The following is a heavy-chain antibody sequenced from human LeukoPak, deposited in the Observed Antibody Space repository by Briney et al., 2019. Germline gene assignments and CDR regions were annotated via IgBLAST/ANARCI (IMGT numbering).Heavy chain of an antibody. CDR1: GGSFSGYH. D-gene: IGHD6-19*01. J-gene: IGHJ4*02. V-gene: IGHV4-34*01. CDR3: ARGVRIAVADPHLDY. CDR2: INHSGST. Sequence: SQTLSLTCGVYGGSFSGYHWNWIRQPPGEGLEWIGEINHSGSTNYNPSPKSRVTISVDTFKKQFSLRLSSVTAADTAVYFCARGVRIAVADPHLDYWGQGTLVTVSS.